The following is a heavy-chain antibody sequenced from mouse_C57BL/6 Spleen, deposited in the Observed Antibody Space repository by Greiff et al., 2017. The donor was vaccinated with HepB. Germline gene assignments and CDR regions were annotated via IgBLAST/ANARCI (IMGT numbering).Heavy chain of an antibody. D-gene: IGHD2-1*01. V-gene: IGHV5-4*01. Sequence: DVHLVESGGGLVKPGGSLKLSCAASGFTFSSYAMSWVRQTPEKRLEWVATISDGGSYTYYPDNVKGRFTISRDNAKNNLYLQMSHLKSEDTAMYYCARALIYYGNYENWYFDVWGTGTTVTVSS. CDR1: GFTFSSYA. CDR3: ARALIYYGNYENWYFDV. CDR2: ISDGGSYT. J-gene: IGHJ1*03.